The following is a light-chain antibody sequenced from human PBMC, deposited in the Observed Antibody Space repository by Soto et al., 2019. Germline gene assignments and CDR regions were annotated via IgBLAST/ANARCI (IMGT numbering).Light chain of an antibody. J-gene: IGKJ1*01. CDR1: QSISGW. CDR3: QQYHNYPRT. Sequence: DIQMTQSPPTLSASVGDRVTITCRASQSISGWLAWYQQKPGKAPKFLIYDASSLESGVPSRFSGSGSGTEFTLTISNLQPDDFATYFCQQYHNYPRTFGQGTKVDIK. V-gene: IGKV1-5*01. CDR2: DAS.